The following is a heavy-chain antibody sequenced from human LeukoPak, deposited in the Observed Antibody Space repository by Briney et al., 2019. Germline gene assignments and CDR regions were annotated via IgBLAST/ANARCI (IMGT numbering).Heavy chain of an antibody. V-gene: IGHV4-38-2*01. CDR3: ARGATTAFHFDY. CDR2: IYRSGST. D-gene: IGHD1-26*01. CDR1: GYSISSGYY. J-gene: IGHJ4*02. Sequence: PSETLSLTXAVSGYSISSGYYWGWIRQPPGKGLEWIGTIYRSGSTYYNNPSLKSRVTISVDTSKNQFSLKLSSVTAADTAVYYCARGATTAFHFDYWGQGTLVTASS.